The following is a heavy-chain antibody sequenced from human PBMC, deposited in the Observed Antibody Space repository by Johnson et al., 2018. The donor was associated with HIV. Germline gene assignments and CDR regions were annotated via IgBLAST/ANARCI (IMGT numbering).Heavy chain of an antibody. J-gene: IGHJ3*02. Sequence: EVQLVESGGGLIQPGGSLRLSCAASGFTVSSNYMSWVRQAPGKGLEWVSVIYSGGNTYYADSVKGRFTISRDNSKNTLYLQMNSLRAEDTAVYYCARGRKTVTTVRPSAFDIWGQGTMVTVSS. D-gene: IGHD4-17*01. CDR2: IYSGGNT. CDR1: GFTVSSNY. V-gene: IGHV3-66*03. CDR3: ARGRKTVTTVRPSAFDI.